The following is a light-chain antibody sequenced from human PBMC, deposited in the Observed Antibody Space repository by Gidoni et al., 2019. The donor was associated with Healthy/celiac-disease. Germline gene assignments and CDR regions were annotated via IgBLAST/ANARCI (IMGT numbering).Light chain of an antibody. CDR3: QQSYSTPLT. J-gene: IGKJ1*01. V-gene: IGKV1-39*01. CDR1: QSISSY. Sequence: DIQMTQSPSSLSASVGDRVTITCRSSQSISSYLNWYQQKPGKAPKLLIYAASSLQSGVPSRFSGSGSGTDFTLTISSLQPEDFATYYCQQSYSTPLTFGQXTKVESK. CDR2: AAS.